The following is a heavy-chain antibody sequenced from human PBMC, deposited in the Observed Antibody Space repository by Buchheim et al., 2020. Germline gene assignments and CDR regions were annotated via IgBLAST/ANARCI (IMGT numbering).Heavy chain of an antibody. Sequence: VQLVESGGGVVQPGRSLRLSGAASGFTFSSYSMNWVRQAPGKGLEWISYVSTSRSTIYYADSVKGRFTISRDNAKNSRYLQMNSLRDEDTAVYYCAKFPAGPFDSWGQGTL. V-gene: IGHV3-48*02. CDR2: VSTSRSTI. D-gene: IGHD2-2*01. J-gene: IGHJ4*02. CDR1: GFTFSSYS. CDR3: AKFPAGPFDS.